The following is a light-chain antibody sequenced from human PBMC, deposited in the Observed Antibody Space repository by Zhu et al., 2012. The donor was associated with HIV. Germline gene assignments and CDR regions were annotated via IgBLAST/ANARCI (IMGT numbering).Light chain of an antibody. CDR1: QSVSSY. V-gene: IGKV3-11*01. J-gene: IGKJ4*01. Sequence: EIVLTQSPATLSLSPGERATISCRASQSVSSYLAWYQQKPGQAPRLLIYDASNRATAIPARFSGSGSGTDFTLTISSLEPEDFAVYYCQQRTSWPLTFGGGTKVEIK. CDR3: QQRTSWPLT. CDR2: DAS.